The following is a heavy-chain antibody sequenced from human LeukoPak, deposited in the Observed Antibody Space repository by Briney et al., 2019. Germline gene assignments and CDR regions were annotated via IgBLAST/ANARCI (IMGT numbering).Heavy chain of an antibody. Sequence: SETLSLTCAVYGGSFSGYYWSWIRQPPGKGLEWIGEINHSGSTNYNPSLKSRVTISVDTSKNQFSLKLSSVTAADTAVYYCARGLGYCTNGVCRSKVAFDYWGQGTLVTVST. CDR2: INHSGST. D-gene: IGHD2-8*01. J-gene: IGHJ4*02. CDR1: GGSFSGYY. V-gene: IGHV4-34*01. CDR3: ARGLGYCTNGVCRSKVAFDY.